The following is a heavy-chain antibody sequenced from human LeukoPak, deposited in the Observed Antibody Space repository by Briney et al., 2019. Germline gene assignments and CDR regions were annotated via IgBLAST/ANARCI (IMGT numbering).Heavy chain of an antibody. CDR3: AKDFGYSYGWVAY. CDR2: ISGSGGST. Sequence: GGSLRLSVPASGFTFSSYWMSWFRKAPGKGLGWVSAISGSGGSTYYADSVKGRFTISRDNSKNTLYLQMNSLRAEDTALYYCAKDFGYSYGWVAYWGQGILVTVSS. CDR1: GFTFSSYW. D-gene: IGHD5-18*01. J-gene: IGHJ4*02. V-gene: IGHV3-23*01.